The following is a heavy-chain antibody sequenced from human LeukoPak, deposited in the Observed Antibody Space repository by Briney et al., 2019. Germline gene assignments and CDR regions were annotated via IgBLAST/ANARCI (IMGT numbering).Heavy chain of an antibody. V-gene: IGHV1-69*13. CDR3: ASTVLSYNWNSPLDY. J-gene: IGHJ4*02. CDR2: IIPIFGTA. CDR1: GGTFSSYA. Sequence: SVKVSCKASGGTFSSYAISWVRQAPGQGLEWMGGIIPIFGTANYAQKFQGRVTITADESTSTAYMELSSLRSEDTAVYYCASTVLSYNWNSPLDYWGQGTLVTVSS. D-gene: IGHD1/OR15-1a*01.